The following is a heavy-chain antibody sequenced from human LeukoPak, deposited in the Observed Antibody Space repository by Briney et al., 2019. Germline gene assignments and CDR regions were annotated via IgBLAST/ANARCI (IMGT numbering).Heavy chain of an antibody. CDR1: GFTFSSYW. Sequence: PGGSLRLSCAASGFTFSSYWMNWVRQAPGKGLVWVSRIASDGSSTTYADSVKGRFSISRDNAKNTLYLQMNSLRVEDTAVYYCATSRSLDYWGQGTLVTVSS. CDR2: IASDGSST. CDR3: ATSRSLDY. V-gene: IGHV3-74*01. J-gene: IGHJ4*02.